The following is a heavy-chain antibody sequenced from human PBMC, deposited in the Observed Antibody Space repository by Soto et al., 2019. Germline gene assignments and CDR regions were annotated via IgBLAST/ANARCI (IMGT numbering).Heavy chain of an antibody. V-gene: IGHV1-2*02. Sequence: ASVKVSCKASGFSFTGYYIHWLRQAPGQGLEWMGWINAHSGGTEYAQKFQGRVTLTRDTSIATAYLALTSLTSDDTALYYCAKDLTRQLAYWLDPWGQGTQVTV. CDR1: GFSFTGYY. J-gene: IGHJ5*02. CDR2: INAHSGGT. CDR3: AKDLTRQLAYWLDP. D-gene: IGHD6-6*01.